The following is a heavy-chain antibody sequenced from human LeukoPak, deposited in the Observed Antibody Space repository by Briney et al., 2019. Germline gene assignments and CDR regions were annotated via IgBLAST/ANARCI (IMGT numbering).Heavy chain of an antibody. CDR2: ITSSGDTT. Sequence: GASLRLSCAASGFIFRNYAVSWVRQAPGKGLEWVSAITSSGDTTYYADSVKGRFTISRDNSKNTLYVEMNTLRAEDTAVYYCAKWGDYDILTGYYVSDFWGQGTLVTVSS. V-gene: IGHV3-23*01. CDR3: AKWGDYDILTGYYVSDF. J-gene: IGHJ4*02. D-gene: IGHD3-9*01. CDR1: GFIFRNYA.